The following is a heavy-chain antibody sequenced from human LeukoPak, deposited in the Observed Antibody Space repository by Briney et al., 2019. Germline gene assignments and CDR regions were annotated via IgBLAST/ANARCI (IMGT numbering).Heavy chain of an antibody. CDR1: GFTFSSYG. Sequence: GGSLRLSCAASGFTFSSYGMHWVRQAPGKGLVWVSRINSDGSSTSYADSVKGRFTISRDNAKNTLYLQMNSLRAEDTAVYYCARATTVTTWLDVWGKGTTVTISS. CDR2: INSDGSST. CDR3: ARATTVTTWLDV. D-gene: IGHD4-17*01. J-gene: IGHJ6*04. V-gene: IGHV3-74*01.